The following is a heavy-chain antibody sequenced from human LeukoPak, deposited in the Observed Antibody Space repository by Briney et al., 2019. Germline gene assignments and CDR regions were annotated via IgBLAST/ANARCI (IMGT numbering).Heavy chain of an antibody. J-gene: IGHJ5*01. V-gene: IGHV4-4*07. CDR3: ARDVGSSGWFDF. CDR1: GGSINSYY. Sequence: SETLSLTCTVSGGSINSYYWNWIRQPAGKGLEWIGRIYTSGKTNYNPSLESRLTMSVDTSKSQFSLKLNSVTAADTAVYYCARDVGSSGWFDFWGQGTLVTVSS. D-gene: IGHD6-19*01. CDR2: IYTSGKT.